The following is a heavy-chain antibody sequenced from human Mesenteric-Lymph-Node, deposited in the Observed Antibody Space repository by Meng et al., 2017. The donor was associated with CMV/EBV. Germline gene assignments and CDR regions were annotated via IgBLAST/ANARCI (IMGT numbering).Heavy chain of an antibody. CDR1: FPNYW. J-gene: IGHJ4*02. Sequence: FPNYWIGWVRQRPGKGLEWMGIIYPIDSDTRYSPSFQGHVTISVDKSITTAYLQWNSLKASDSAMYYCARHGHSWELVPPLPGFFDYWGQGTLVTVSS. CDR2: IYPIDSDT. CDR3: ARHGHSWELVPPLPGFFDY. V-gene: IGHV5-51*01. D-gene: IGHD1-26*01.